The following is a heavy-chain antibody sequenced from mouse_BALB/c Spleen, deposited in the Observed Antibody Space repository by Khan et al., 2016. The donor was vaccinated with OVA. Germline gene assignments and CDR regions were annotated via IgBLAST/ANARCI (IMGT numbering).Heavy chain of an antibody. CDR3: AREGAYYRSDGWFSY. D-gene: IGHD2-14*01. CDR1: GYTFTTYT. J-gene: IGHJ3*01. CDR2: INPSNGYT. Sequence: QVQLQQSGAELARPGASVKMSCKASGYTFTTYTMHWVKQRPGQGLEWIGYINPSNGYTNYNQKFKDKSKLTADKSSSTAYMQLSSLTSDSSAVYYCAREGAYYRSDGWFSYWGQGTLVTVSA. V-gene: IGHV1-4*01.